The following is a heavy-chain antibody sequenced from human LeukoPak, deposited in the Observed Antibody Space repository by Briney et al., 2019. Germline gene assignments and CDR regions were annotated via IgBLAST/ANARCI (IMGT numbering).Heavy chain of an antibody. V-gene: IGHV3-53*01. CDR2: IYSGGST. J-gene: IGHJ4*02. Sequence: PGRSLRLSCAASGFTVSSNYMSWVRQAPGKGLEWVSVIYSGGSTYYADSVKGRFTISRDNSKNTLYLQMNSLRAEDTAVYYCAGSQNYGRIDYWGQGTLVTVSS. CDR3: AGSQNYGRIDY. D-gene: IGHD4-17*01. CDR1: GFTVSSNY.